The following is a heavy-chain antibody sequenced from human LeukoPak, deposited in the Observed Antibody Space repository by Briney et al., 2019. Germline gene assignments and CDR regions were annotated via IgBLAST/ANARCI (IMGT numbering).Heavy chain of an antibody. CDR3: ARGRYCSSTSCYRGHFDY. J-gene: IGHJ4*02. V-gene: IGHV1-2*02. CDR2: INPNSGGT. CDR1: GYTFTGYY. Sequence: ASVKVSCKASGYTFTGYYMHWVRQAPGQGLEWMGWINPNSGGTNYAQKFQGGVTMTRDTSISTAYMELSRLRSDDTAVYYCARGRYCSSTSCYRGHFDYWGQGTLVTVSS. D-gene: IGHD2-2*02.